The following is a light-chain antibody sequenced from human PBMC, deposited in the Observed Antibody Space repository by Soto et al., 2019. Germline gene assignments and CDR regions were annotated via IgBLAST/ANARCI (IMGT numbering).Light chain of an antibody. V-gene: IGLV2-11*01. Sequence: QSALTQPRSVSGSPGQAVTISCTGTGSDVGAYNYVSWYQQHPGRPPKPMIYDVARWPSGVPDRFSGSKSSNTASLTISGLQAEDEADYFCCSYAGGYTYLFGTGTKVTVL. CDR1: GSDVGAYNY. CDR2: DVA. CDR3: CSYAGGYTYL. J-gene: IGLJ1*01.